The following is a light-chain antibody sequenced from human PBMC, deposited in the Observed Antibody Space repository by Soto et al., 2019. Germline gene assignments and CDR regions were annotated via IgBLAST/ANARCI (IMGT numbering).Light chain of an antibody. CDR1: SSDVGYYNY. CDR3: SSCTSSSALLYV. Sequence: QSVLTQPASVSGSPGQSITISCTGTSSDVGYYNYVSWYRQHPGKDPRLMIYEVNNRPSGVSNRFSGSKSGNTASLTISGLQAEDEDDYYCSSCTSSSALLYVFGTGTKVTVL. V-gene: IGLV2-14*01. CDR2: EVN. J-gene: IGLJ1*01.